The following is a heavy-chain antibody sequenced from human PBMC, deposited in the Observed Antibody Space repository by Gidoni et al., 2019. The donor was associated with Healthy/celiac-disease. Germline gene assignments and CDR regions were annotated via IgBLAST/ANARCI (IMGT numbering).Heavy chain of an antibody. D-gene: IGHD3-3*01. J-gene: IGHJ6*02. CDR2: ISYDGSNK. CDR3: AKEHDFWSGYYYYGMDV. CDR1: GFTFSSYG. V-gene: IGHV3-30*18. Sequence: QVQLVESGGGVVQPGRSLRLSCAASGFTFSSYGMHWVRQAPGKGLEWVAVISYDGSNKYYAYSVKGRFTISRDNSKNTLYLQMNSLRAEDTAVYYCAKEHDFWSGYYYYGMDVWGQGTTVTVSS.